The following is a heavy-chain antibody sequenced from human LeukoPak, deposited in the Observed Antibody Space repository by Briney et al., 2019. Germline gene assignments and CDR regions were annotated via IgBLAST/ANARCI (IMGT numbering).Heavy chain of an antibody. J-gene: IGHJ4*02. V-gene: IGHV4-4*07. CDR2: IYTSGST. Sequence: SETLSLTCTVSGDSISNFYWSWIRQPAGKGLEWIGRIYTSGSTNYNPSLKSRVTMSVDTSKKQFSLRLSSVTAADTAVYYWARDVVAAPGTWDYWGQGTLVTVSS. CDR3: ARDVVAAPGTWDY. CDR1: GDSISNFY. D-gene: IGHD6-13*01.